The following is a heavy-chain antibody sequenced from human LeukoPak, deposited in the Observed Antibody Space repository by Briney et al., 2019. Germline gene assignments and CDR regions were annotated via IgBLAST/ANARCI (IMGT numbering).Heavy chain of an antibody. CDR3: AKDHVNQAIAVAGTSH. J-gene: IGHJ4*02. D-gene: IGHD6-19*01. CDR2: ISYDGSNK. Sequence: QSGGSLRLPCAASGFTFSSYAMSWVRQAPGKGLEWVAVISYDGSNKYYADSVKGRFTISRDNSKNTLYLQVNSLRAEDTAVYYCAKDHVNQAIAVAGTSHWGQGNLVTVSS. CDR1: GFTFSSYA. V-gene: IGHV3-30*18.